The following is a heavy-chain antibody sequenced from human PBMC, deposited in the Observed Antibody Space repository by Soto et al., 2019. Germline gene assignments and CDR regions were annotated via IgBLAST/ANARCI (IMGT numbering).Heavy chain of an antibody. J-gene: IGHJ6*02. D-gene: IGHD2-21*02. CDR1: GGSISSGGYY. CDR2: IYYSGST. V-gene: IGHV4-31*03. Sequence: QVQLQESGPGLVKPSQTLSLTCTVSGGSISSGGYYWSWIRQHPGKGLEWIGYIYYSGSTYYNPSLKSRVTISVDTSKNQFALKLSSVTAADTAVYYCARVCGGDCHYGMDVCGQGTTVTVSS. CDR3: ARVCGGDCHYGMDV.